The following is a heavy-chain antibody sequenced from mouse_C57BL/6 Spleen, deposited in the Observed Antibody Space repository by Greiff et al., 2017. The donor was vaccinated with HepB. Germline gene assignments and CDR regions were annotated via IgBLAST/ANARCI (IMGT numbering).Heavy chain of an antibody. J-gene: IGHJ4*01. CDR3: ARRVLRYDAMDY. CDR1: GYTFTTYP. Sequence: QVQLQQSGAELVKPGASVKMSCKASGYTFTTYPMEWVKQNHGKGLEWIGNFHPYNDDTKYNEKFKGKATLTVEKSSSTAYLELSRLTSDDSAVYYCARRVLRYDAMDYWRQGTSVTVSS. CDR2: FHPYNDDT. V-gene: IGHV1-47*01.